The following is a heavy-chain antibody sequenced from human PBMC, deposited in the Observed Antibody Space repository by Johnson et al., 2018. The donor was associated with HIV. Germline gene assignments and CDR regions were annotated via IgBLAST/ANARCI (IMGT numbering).Heavy chain of an antibody. J-gene: IGHJ3*02. CDR1: EFTVSSNY. V-gene: IGHV3-66*01. CDR2: IYSGGST. D-gene: IGHD6-19*01. Sequence: VQLVESGGGLVQPGGSLRLSCAASEFTVSSNYMSWVRQAPGKGLEWVSVIYSGGSTYYADSVKGRFTISRDNSKNTLYRQMNSLRAEDTAVYYWARYSSGWYGAFDIWGQGTMVTVSS. CDR3: ARYSSGWYGAFDI.